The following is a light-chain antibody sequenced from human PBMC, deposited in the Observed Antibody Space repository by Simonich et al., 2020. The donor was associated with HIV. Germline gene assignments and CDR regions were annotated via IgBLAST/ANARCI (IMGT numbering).Light chain of an antibody. CDR1: QSLLHSNGYNY. J-gene: IGKJ2*01. CDR3: MQALQTPMYT. CDR2: LGS. Sequence: DIVMTQSPLSLPVTPGEPASNSCRSSQSLLHSNGYNYLDWFLQKPGPSPQLLIYLGSNRASGVPDRISGRGSGTDFTLKISRVEAEDVGVHYCMQALQTPMYTFGQGTKLEIK. V-gene: IGKV2-28*01.